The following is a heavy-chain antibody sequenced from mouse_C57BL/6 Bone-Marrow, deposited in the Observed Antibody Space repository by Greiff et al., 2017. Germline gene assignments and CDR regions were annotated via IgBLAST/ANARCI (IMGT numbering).Heavy chain of an antibody. V-gene: IGHV1-52*01. CDR3: AQLTGTPFAY. D-gene: IGHD4-1*01. CDR2: IDPSDSET. CDR1: GYTFTSYW. J-gene: IGHJ3*01. Sequence: QVKLQQPGAELVRPGSSVKLSCKASGYTFTSYWMHWVKQRPIQGLEWIGNIDPSDSETHYNQKFKDKATLTVDKSSSTAYMQLSSLTSEDSAVYYCAQLTGTPFAYWGQGTLVTVSA.